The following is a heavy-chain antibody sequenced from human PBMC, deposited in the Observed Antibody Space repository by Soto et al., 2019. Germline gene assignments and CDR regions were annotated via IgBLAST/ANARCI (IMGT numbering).Heavy chain of an antibody. J-gene: IGHJ6*03. Sequence: PLETLSLTCAVSSGSISSSNWWSWVRQPPGKGLEWIGEIYHSGSTNYNPSLKSRVTISVDTSKNQFSLKLSSVTAADTAVYYCARGYCSGGSCRLRFSYYHYMDVWGKGTTVTVSS. CDR1: SGSISSSNW. CDR3: ARGYCSGGSCRLRFSYYHYMDV. D-gene: IGHD2-15*01. V-gene: IGHV4-4*02. CDR2: IYHSGST.